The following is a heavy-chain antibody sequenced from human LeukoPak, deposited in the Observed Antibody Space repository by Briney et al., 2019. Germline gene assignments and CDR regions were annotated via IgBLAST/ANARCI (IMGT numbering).Heavy chain of an antibody. D-gene: IGHD3-22*01. CDR1: GFTFTSYT. J-gene: IGHJ3*02. CDR2: ISYDGSNK. V-gene: IGHV3-30*04. Sequence: GGSLRLSCAASGFTFTSYTIHWVRQVPGNGLEWVAFISYDGSNKYYADSVKGRFTISRDNSKNTLYLQMNSLRAEDTAVYYCSVDSSGHHPGAFDIWGQGTMVTVSS. CDR3: SVDSSGHHPGAFDI.